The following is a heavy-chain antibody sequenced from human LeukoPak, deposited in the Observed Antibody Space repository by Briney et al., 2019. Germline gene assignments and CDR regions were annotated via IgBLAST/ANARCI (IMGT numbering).Heavy chain of an antibody. V-gene: IGHV3-23*01. CDR2: ISGSGGST. J-gene: IGHJ4*02. Sequence: GGSLRLSCAASGFTFSSYAMSWVRQAPGKGLEWVSAISGSGGSTYYADSVKGRFTISRDNSKNTLYLQMNSLRAEDTAVYYCAKPVYGFWSGYYDYWGQGTLVTVSS. D-gene: IGHD3-3*01. CDR1: GFTFSSYA. CDR3: AKPVYGFWSGYYDY.